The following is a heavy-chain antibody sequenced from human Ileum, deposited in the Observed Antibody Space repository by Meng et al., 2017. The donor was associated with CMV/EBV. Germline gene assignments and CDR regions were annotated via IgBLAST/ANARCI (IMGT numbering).Heavy chain of an antibody. J-gene: IGHJ1*01. Sequence: FKMRSYPTHWVRHTPGTGLEWVAVISYDGNNKAYAASVKGRFTISRDNSKNTLYLQMNNLRPEDTAVYYCARDTVHDSSGYYSSFEDWGQGTLVTVSS. CDR3: ARDTVHDSSGYYSSFED. CDR1: FKMRSYP. D-gene: IGHD3-22*01. V-gene: IGHV3-30-3*01. CDR2: ISYDGNNK.